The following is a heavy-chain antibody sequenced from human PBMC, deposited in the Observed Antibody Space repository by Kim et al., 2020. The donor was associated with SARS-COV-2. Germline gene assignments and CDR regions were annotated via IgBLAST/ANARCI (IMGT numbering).Heavy chain of an antibody. V-gene: IGHV3-21*01. D-gene: IGHD3-10*01. CDR3: ARVGYGFYGFDY. CDR1: GFTFSSYS. Sequence: GGSLRLSCAASGFTFSSYSMNWVRQAPGKGLEWVSSISSSSSYIYYADSVKGRFTISRDNAKNSLYLQMNSLRAEDTAVYYCARVGYGFYGFDYWGQGTLGTVSS. J-gene: IGHJ4*02. CDR2: ISSSSSYI.